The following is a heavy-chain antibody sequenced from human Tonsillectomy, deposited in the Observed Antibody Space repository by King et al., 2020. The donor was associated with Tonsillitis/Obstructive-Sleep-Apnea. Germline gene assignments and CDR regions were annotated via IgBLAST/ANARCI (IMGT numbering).Heavy chain of an antibody. J-gene: IGHJ4*02. Sequence: QLVQSGAEVKKPGESLRISCKGSGYSFTSYWITWVRQMPGKGLEWMGRIDPSDSYTNYSPSFQGHVTISADKSISTAYLQWSSLKASDTAMYYCARGPPSSGWAQGDNYWGQGTLVTVSS. CDR3: ARGPPSSGWAQGDNY. CDR1: GYSFTSYW. V-gene: IGHV5-10-1*01. CDR2: IDPSDSYT. D-gene: IGHD3-22*01.